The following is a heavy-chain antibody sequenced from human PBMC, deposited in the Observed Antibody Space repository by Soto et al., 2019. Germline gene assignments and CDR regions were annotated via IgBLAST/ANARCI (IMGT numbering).Heavy chain of an antibody. D-gene: IGHD2-15*01. CDR3: TSDWRDPVAAYCSGGSCYPPFYSY. Sequence: GGSLRLSCTASGFTFGDYAMSWFRQAPGKGLEWVGFIRSKAYGGTTEYAASVKGRFTISRDDSKSIAYLQMNSLKTEDTAVYYCTSDWRDPVAAYCSGGSCYPPFYSYWGQGTLVTVSS. J-gene: IGHJ4*02. V-gene: IGHV3-49*03. CDR1: GFTFGDYA. CDR2: IRSKAYGGTT.